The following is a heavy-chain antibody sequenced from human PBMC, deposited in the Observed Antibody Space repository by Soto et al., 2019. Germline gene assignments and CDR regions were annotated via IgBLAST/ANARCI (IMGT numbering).Heavy chain of an antibody. Sequence: GASVKVSCKASGYTFTSYGVSWVRQAPGQGLEWMGWISAYNGNTNYAQKLQGRVTMTTDTSTSTVYMELSSLRSEDTAVYYCARGGLYYDSSGYYWKLDPWGQGTLVTVSS. J-gene: IGHJ5*02. CDR1: GYTFTSYG. V-gene: IGHV1-18*01. CDR2: ISAYNGNT. D-gene: IGHD3-22*01. CDR3: ARGGLYYDSSGYYWKLDP.